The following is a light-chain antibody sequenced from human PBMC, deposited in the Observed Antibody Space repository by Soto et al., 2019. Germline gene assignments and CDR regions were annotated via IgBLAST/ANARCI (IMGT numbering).Light chain of an antibody. V-gene: IGKV3-20*01. Sequence: EIVLTQSPGTLSLSPGERATLSCRASQSVSSYLAWYQQKPGQAPRLLIYGASNRATGIPDRFSGSGSGTDFTLTISRLEPEDFAVYYCQQYGSLPFTFGPGTKVAIK. CDR2: GAS. J-gene: IGKJ3*01. CDR3: QQYGSLPFT. CDR1: QSVSSY.